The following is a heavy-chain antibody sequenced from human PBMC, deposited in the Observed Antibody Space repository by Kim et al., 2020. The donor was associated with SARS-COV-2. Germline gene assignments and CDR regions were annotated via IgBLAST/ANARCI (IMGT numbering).Heavy chain of an antibody. D-gene: IGHD1-7*01. J-gene: IGHJ4*02. V-gene: IGHV3-74*03. Sequence: TAYADSVKGRFNISRDNAKNTLYLQMNSLRADDTAVYYCARAIIGTNTFDSWGQGILVTVSS. CDR3: ARAIIGTNTFDS. CDR2: T.